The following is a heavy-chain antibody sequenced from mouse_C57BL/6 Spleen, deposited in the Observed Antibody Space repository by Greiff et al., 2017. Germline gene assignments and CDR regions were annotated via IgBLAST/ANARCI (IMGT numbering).Heavy chain of an antibody. D-gene: IGHD1-1*01. V-gene: IGHV1-69*01. CDR1: GYTFTSYW. CDR2: IDPSDSYT. Sequence: QVQLQQPGAELVMPGASVKLSCKASGYTFTSYWMHWVKQRPGQGLEWIGEIDPSDSYTNYNQKFKGKSTLTVDKSSSTAYMQLSSLTSEDSAVYYCARHYGSSPYVDYWGQGTTLTVSS. J-gene: IGHJ2*01. CDR3: ARHYGSSPYVDY.